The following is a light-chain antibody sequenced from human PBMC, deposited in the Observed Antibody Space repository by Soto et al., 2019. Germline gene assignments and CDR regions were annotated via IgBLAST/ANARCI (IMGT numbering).Light chain of an antibody. CDR1: QSVSSN. J-gene: IGKJ2*01. CDR3: QQYNNWPYT. V-gene: IGKV3-15*01. CDR2: GAS. Sequence: EIVMTQSPATLAVSPGERAALSCRASQSVSSNFAWYQQKPGQVPRLLIYGASSRATGTPARFSGSGSGTEFTLTISSLQSEDFAVYYCQQYNNWPYTFGLGTKLEMK.